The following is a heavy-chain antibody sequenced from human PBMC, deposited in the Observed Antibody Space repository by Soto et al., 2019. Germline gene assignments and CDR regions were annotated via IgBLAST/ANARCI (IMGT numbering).Heavy chain of an antibody. CDR3: ARTQTLVRGVMVFDP. V-gene: IGHV1-3*01. Sequence: QVQLVQSGAEVKKPGASVKVSCKASGYTFTSYAMHWVRQAPGQRLEWMGWINAGNGNTKYSQKFQGRVTITRDTSASTAHMELSSLRSEATAVYYWARTQTLVRGVMVFDPWGQATLVTVSS. CDR2: INAGNGNT. J-gene: IGHJ5*02. CDR1: GYTFTSYA. D-gene: IGHD3-10*01.